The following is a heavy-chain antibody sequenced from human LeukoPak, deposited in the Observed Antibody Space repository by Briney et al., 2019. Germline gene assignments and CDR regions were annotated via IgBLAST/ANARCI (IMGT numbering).Heavy chain of an antibody. D-gene: IGHD1-7*01. J-gene: IGHJ3*02. Sequence: GGSLRLSCADSGFTFSSYAMHWVRQAPGKGLEYVSAISSDGGSTYYANSVRGRFTISTDNAKNTLLLQMNSLRAEDTAVYYCARDENYAFDIWGQGTMVTVSS. CDR2: ISSDGGST. CDR1: GFTFSSYA. V-gene: IGHV3-64*01. CDR3: ARDENYAFDI.